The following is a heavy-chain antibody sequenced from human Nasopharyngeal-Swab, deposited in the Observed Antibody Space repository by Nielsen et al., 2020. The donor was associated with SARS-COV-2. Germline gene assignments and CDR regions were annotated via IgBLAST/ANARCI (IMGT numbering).Heavy chain of an antibody. CDR1: GFTFSSYA. V-gene: IGHV3-30*04. CDR3: ARPRSGSYHPPFDY. Sequence: GGSLRLSCAVSGFTFSSYAMHWVRQAPGKGLEWVAVISYDGSNKYYADSVKGRFTISRDNSKNTLYLQMNSLRAEDTAVYYCARPRSGSYHPPFDYWGQGTLVTVSS. J-gene: IGHJ4*02. CDR2: ISYDGSNK. D-gene: IGHD1-26*01.